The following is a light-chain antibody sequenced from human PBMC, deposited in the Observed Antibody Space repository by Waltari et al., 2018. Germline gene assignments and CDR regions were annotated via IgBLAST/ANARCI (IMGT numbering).Light chain of an antibody. J-gene: IGLJ2*01. CDR3: AAWDDSLNGS. Sequence: QSVLTQPPSASGTPGQRVTISCSGSSSNIGSNTVNWYQQLPGTAPKPLIYSNNQRPSGVPDRFSGSKSGTSASLAISGLQSEDEADYYCAAWDDSLNGSFGGGTKLTVL. CDR1: SSNIGSNT. V-gene: IGLV1-44*01. CDR2: SNN.